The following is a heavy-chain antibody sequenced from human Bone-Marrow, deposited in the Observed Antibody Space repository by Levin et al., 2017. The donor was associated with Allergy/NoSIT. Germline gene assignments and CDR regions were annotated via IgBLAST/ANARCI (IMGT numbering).Heavy chain of an antibody. Sequence: ASVKVSCKASGYTFTSYGISWVRQAPGQGLEWMGWISAYNGNTNYAQKLQGRVTMTTDTSTSTAYMELRSLRSDDTAVYYCARDQSITIFGVVSGGGYWGQGTLVTVSS. J-gene: IGHJ4*02. CDR1: GYTFTSYG. D-gene: IGHD3-3*01. CDR2: ISAYNGNT. CDR3: ARDQSITIFGVVSGGGY. V-gene: IGHV1-18*01.